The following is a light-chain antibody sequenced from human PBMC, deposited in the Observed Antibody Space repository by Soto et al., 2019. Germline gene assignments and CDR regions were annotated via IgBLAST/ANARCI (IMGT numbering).Light chain of an antibody. Sequence: QSVLPQPASVSGSPGQSITISCTGTSRDIGTSNLVSWYQQYPGKAPKLMIYEVTNWPSGVSRRFSGSKSGNAASLTISGLHAEDEADYYCSSFTRSSTQVFGTGTKVTVL. J-gene: IGLJ1*01. CDR2: EVT. CDR1: SRDIGTSNL. V-gene: IGLV2-14*02. CDR3: SSFTRSSTQV.